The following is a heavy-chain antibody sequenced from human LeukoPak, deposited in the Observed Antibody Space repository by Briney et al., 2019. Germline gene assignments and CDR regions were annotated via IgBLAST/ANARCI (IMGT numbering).Heavy chain of an antibody. D-gene: IGHD3-22*01. V-gene: IGHV3-66*04. J-gene: IGHJ4*02. CDR1: GFTFSNAW. Sequence: GGSLRLSCAASGFTFSNAWMSWVRQAPGKGLEWVSVIYSGGSTYYAESVKGRFTISRDNSKNTLYLQMDSLRAEDTAVYYCARRNYYDGSGNFDYWGQGALVTVSS. CDR2: IYSGGST. CDR3: ARRNYYDGSGNFDY.